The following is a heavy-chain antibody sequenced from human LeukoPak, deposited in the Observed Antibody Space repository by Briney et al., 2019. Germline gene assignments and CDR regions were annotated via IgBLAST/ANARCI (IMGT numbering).Heavy chain of an antibody. CDR1: GGSISNYY. D-gene: IGHD6-19*01. J-gene: IGHJ4*02. CDR3: ARAVAGTANYFDY. Sequence: SETLSLTCTVSGGSISNYYRNWIRQSAGRGLELIGRIHSSGSTNYNPSLKSRVTISVDTSKNQFSLKLSSVTAADTAVYYCARAVAGTANYFDYWGQGTLVTVSS. CDR2: IHSSGST. V-gene: IGHV4-4*07.